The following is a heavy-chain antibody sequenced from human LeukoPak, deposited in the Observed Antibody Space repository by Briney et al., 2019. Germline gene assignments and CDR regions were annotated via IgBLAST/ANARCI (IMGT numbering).Heavy chain of an antibody. Sequence: GGSLRLSCAASGFTFTSYTMNWVRLAPGKGLEWVSSISSSSSDISYADSLKGRFTISRDNANNLLYVQMNSLRAEDTAVYFCAREMNDRELDFYYGMDVWGQGTTVTVSS. CDR2: ISSSSSDI. CDR3: AREMNDRELDFYYGMDV. CDR1: GFTFTSYT. V-gene: IGHV3-21*01. D-gene: IGHD1-1*01. J-gene: IGHJ6*02.